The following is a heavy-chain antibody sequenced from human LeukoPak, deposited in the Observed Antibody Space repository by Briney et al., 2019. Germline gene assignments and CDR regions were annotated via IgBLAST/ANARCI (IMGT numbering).Heavy chain of an antibody. V-gene: IGHV4-39*07. CDR2: IYYSGST. J-gene: IGHJ3*02. CDR3: ARDPTHYGDYPRRDAFEI. D-gene: IGHD4-17*01. CDR1: GGSISSSSYY. Sequence: PSETLSLTCTVSGGSISSSSYYWGWIRQPPGKGLEWIGSIYYSGSTYYNPSLKSRVTISVDTSKNQFSLKLSSVTAADTAVYYCARDPTHYGDYPRRDAFEIWGQGTMVTVSS.